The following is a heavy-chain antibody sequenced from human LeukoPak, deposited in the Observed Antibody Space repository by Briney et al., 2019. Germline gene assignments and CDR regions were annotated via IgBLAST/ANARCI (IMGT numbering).Heavy chain of an antibody. J-gene: IGHJ4*02. D-gene: IGHD3-22*01. Sequence: SGGSLRLSCAASGFTFSSYAMSWVRQAPGKGLEWVSYISSSSSTIYYADSVKGRFTISRDNAKNSLYLQMNSLRAEDTAVYYCARYNYDSRGFHFDYWGQGTLVTVSS. CDR3: ARYNYDSRGFHFDY. CDR2: ISSSSSTI. CDR1: GFTFSSYA. V-gene: IGHV3-48*01.